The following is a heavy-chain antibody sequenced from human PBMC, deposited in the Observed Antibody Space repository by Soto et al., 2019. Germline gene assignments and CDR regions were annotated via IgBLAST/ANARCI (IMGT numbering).Heavy chain of an antibody. Sequence: PGGSLRLSCAGSGFIFSNYVLNWVRQAPGRGLEWVSSISGNGRATYYADSVKGRFTISRDNSKDTVSLQMNSLTAEDTAVYFCAKERDNWNYFPADSWGQGTVVTVSS. CDR1: GFIFSNYV. CDR2: ISGNGRAT. D-gene: IGHD1-7*01. CDR3: AKERDNWNYFPADS. V-gene: IGHV3-23*01. J-gene: IGHJ4*02.